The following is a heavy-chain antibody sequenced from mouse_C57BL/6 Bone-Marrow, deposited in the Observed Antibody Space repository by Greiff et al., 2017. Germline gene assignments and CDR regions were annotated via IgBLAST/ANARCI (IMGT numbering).Heavy chain of an antibody. Sequence: EVQLQQSVAELVRPGASVKLSCTASGFNIKNTYMHWVKQRPEQGLEWIGSIDPANGNTKYAPKFQGKATLTADASSNPAYLQLSSLTSADTAIYDCARCYDGAWFAYWGQGTLVTVSA. CDR3: ARCYDGAWFAY. CDR1: GFNIKNTY. D-gene: IGHD2-3*01. V-gene: IGHV14-3*01. CDR2: IDPANGNT. J-gene: IGHJ3*01.